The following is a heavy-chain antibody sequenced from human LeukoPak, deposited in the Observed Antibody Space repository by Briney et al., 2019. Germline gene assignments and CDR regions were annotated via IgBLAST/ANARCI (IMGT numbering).Heavy chain of an antibody. V-gene: IGHV3-30-3*01. D-gene: IGHD6-19*01. CDR2: ISYDGSNK. J-gene: IGHJ3*02. CDR1: GFTFSSYW. Sequence: GGSLRLSCAASGFTFSSYWMGWVRQAPGKGLEWVAVISYDGSNKYYADSVKGRFTISRDNSKNTLYLQMNSLRAEDTAVYYCARDRGSGWPDAFDIWGQGTMVTVSS. CDR3: ARDRGSGWPDAFDI.